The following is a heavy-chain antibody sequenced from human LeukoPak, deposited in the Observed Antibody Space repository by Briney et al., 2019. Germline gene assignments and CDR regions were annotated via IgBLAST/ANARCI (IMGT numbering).Heavy chain of an antibody. CDR2: ISYDGSNK. Sequence: GGSLRLSCAASGFTFSDYDIHWVRQAPGEGLEWVAVISYDGSNKYYADSVKGRFTISRDNSKNTLYLQINSLRAEDTAVYYCAREVGVVIRYYYYGMDVWGQGTTVTVSS. CDR3: AREVGVVIRYYYYGMDV. J-gene: IGHJ6*02. D-gene: IGHD3-3*01. V-gene: IGHV3-30*03. CDR1: GFTFSDYD.